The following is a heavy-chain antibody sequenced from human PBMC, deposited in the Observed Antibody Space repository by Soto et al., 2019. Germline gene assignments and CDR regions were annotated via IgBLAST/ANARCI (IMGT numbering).Heavy chain of an antibody. CDR3: ARGYPGVVAESDYWYFDL. D-gene: IGHD2-15*01. Sequence: GGSLRLSCAASGFTVSSNYMSWVRQAPGKGLEWVSVIYSGGSTYYADSVKGRFTISRDNSKNTLYLQMNSLRAEDTAVYYCARGYPGVVAESDYWYFDLWGRGTLVTVSS. CDR2: IYSGGST. CDR1: GFTVSSNY. V-gene: IGHV3-66*01. J-gene: IGHJ2*01.